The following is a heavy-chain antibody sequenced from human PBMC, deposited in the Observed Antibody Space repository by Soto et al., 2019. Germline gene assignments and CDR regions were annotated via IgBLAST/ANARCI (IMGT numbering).Heavy chain of an antibody. CDR2: VSTSGRST. CDR1: GFSFSEST. Sequence: PXGCLRLYCSASGFSFSESTIYWVRQVPGKGLEAISAVSTSGRSTYYADSVKDRFTISRDNSKNTLFLQMGSLRPEDTAIHYCVQKAPGLDGVAFDYWAQRTQVTVSS. V-gene: IGHV3-64D*06. J-gene: IGHJ4*02. CDR3: VQKAPGLDGVAFDY. D-gene: IGHD2-15*01.